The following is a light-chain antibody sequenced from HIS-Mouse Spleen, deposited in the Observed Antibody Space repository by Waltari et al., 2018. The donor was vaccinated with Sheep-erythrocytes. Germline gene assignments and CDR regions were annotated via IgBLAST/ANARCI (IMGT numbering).Light chain of an antibody. Sequence: QSVLTQPPSAYGTPGQRVTISSSGRSSNLVSNYGNWYRQLPGPAPKLLIYRNNQRPSGVPDRFSGSKSGTSASLAISGLRSEDEADYYCAAWDDSLSGNWVFGGGTKLTVL. CDR3: AAWDDSLSGNWV. V-gene: IGLV1-47*01. CDR1: SSNLVSNY. J-gene: IGLJ3*02. CDR2: RNN.